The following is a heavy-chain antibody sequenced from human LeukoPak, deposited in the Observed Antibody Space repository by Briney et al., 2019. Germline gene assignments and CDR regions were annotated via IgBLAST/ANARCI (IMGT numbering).Heavy chain of an antibody. D-gene: IGHD3-22*01. J-gene: IGHJ4*02. CDR2: IWYDGSNK. CDR1: GFTFSSHG. V-gene: IGHV3-33*06. CDR3: AKDFDSSGYYFEAYYFDY. Sequence: GGSLRLSCAASGFTFSSHGMHWVRQAPGKGLEWVAVIWYDGSNKYYADSVKGRFTISRDNSKNTLYLQMNSLRAEDTAVYYCAKDFDSSGYYFEAYYFDYWGQGTLVTVSS.